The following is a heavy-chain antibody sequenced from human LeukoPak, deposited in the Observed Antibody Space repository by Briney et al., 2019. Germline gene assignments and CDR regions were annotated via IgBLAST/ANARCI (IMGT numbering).Heavy chain of an antibody. D-gene: IGHD6-19*01. Sequence: PGGSLRLSCAASGFTFSDYYMSWIRQAPGKGLEWVSYISSSGSTIYYADSVKGRFTISRDNAKNSLYLQMSSLRAEDTAVYYCARVASIAVAGSVNWFDPWGQGTLVTVSS. CDR2: ISSSGSTI. CDR1: GFTFSDYY. V-gene: IGHV3-11*01. CDR3: ARVASIAVAGSVNWFDP. J-gene: IGHJ5*02.